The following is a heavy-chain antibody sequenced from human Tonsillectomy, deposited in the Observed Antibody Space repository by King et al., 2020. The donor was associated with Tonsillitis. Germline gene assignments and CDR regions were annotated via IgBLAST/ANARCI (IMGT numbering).Heavy chain of an antibody. Sequence: VQLQQWGAGLLKPSETLSLTCAVYGGSFSGYYWSWIRQPPGKGLEWIGEINHSGRTNYNPSLKSRVTISEDTSKNQFSLTLSSVTAADTAVYYCARGPPFQHWGQGTLVTVSS. V-gene: IGHV4-34*01. CDR1: GGSFSGYY. CDR3: ARGPPFQH. CDR2: INHSGRT. J-gene: IGHJ1*01.